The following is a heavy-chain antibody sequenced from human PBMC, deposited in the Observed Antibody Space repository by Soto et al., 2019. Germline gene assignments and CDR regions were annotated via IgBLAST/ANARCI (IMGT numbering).Heavy chain of an antibody. CDR3: ARLPDRIYPWFDP. J-gene: IGHJ5*02. D-gene: IGHD3-22*01. V-gene: IGHV4-39*01. CDR1: GGSISSSSYY. Sequence: PSETLSLTCTVSGGSISSSSYYWGWIRQPPGKGLEWIGSIYYSGSTYYNPSLKSRVTISVDTSKNQFSLKLSSVTAADTAVYYCARLPDRIYPWFDPWGQGTLVTVSS. CDR2: IYYSGST.